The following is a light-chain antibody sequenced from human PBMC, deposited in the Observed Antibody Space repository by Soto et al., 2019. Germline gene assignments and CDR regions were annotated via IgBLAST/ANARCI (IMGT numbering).Light chain of an antibody. Sequence: QSVLTQPPSVSAAPGQKVTISCSGSSSNIGNNYASWYQQLPGTAPKLLIYENNKRPSGIPDRFSGSMSGTSATLGITGLQTGDEADYYYGTWDSSLSAVVFGGGTKLTVL. J-gene: IGLJ3*02. CDR2: ENN. CDR3: GTWDSSLSAVV. CDR1: SSNIGNNY. V-gene: IGLV1-51*02.